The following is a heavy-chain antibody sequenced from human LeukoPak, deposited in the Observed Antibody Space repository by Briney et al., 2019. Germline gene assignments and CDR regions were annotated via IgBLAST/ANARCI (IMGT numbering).Heavy chain of an antibody. CDR1: GFTVSSNF. J-gene: IGHJ4*02. Sequence: GGSLRLSCAASGFTVSSNFMSWVRRAPGQGLELVSVIYSGGNTYYADSVRGRFTIFRDNSKNTLYLQMNSLRAEDTAMYYCARKYTYGSDWGQGTLVTVSS. CDR3: ARKYTYGSD. V-gene: IGHV3-66*01. D-gene: IGHD3-10*01. CDR2: IYSGGNT.